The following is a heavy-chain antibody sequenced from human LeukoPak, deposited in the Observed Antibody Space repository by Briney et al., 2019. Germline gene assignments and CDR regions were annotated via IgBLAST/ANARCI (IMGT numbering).Heavy chain of an antibody. V-gene: IGHV3-48*01. CDR3: ARSGRFLEWRKRAFDY. Sequence: GGSLRLSCAASGFTFSSYSMLWVRQAPGKGLEWVSYISSSSSTIYYADSVKGRFTISRDNAKNSLYLQMNSLRAEDTAVYYCARSGRFLEWRKRAFDYWGQGTLVTVSS. D-gene: IGHD3-3*01. CDR1: GFTFSSYS. J-gene: IGHJ4*02. CDR2: ISSSSSTI.